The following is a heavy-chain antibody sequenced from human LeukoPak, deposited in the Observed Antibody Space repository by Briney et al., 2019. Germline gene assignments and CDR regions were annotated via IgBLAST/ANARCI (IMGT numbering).Heavy chain of an antibody. D-gene: IGHD4-23*01. CDR3: ARVSLLDDGGLGDY. V-gene: IGHV3-21*05. Sequence: GGSLRLSCAASGFTFSSYAMSWVRQAPGKGLEWVSYISGGSSYTNFADSVKGRFTISRDNAKNSLYLQMNSLRAEDTAVYYCARVSLLDDGGLGDYWGQGTLVTVSS. J-gene: IGHJ4*02. CDR2: ISGGSSYT. CDR1: GFTFSSYA.